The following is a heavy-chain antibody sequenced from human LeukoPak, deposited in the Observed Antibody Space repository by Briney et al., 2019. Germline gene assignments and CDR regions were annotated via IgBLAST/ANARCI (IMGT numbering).Heavy chain of an antibody. J-gene: IGHJ4*02. D-gene: IGHD3-10*01. Sequence: GGSLRLSCAASGFIFSNYGIHWVRQAPGKGLEWLAFIRYDGSDKYYADSVKGRFTISRDNSKNTLYLQMSSLRAEDTAVYYCAKGSLLRSGELLDYWGQGTLVTVSS. V-gene: IGHV3-30*02. CDR3: AKGSLLRSGELLDY. CDR1: GFIFSNYG. CDR2: IRYDGSDK.